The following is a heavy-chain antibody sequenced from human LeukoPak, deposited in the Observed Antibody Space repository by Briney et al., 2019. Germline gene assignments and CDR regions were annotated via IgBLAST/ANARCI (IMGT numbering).Heavy chain of an antibody. Sequence: VASVTVPCTASGYTFTSYYMHWVRQAPGQGLEWMGIINPSGGSTSYAQKFQGRVTMTRDTSTSTVYMELSSLRSEDTAVYYCARGRQGVGTFDYWGQGTLVTVSS. V-gene: IGHV1-46*01. D-gene: IGHD2-8*01. CDR2: INPSGGST. CDR1: GYTFTSYY. J-gene: IGHJ4*02. CDR3: ARGRQGVGTFDY.